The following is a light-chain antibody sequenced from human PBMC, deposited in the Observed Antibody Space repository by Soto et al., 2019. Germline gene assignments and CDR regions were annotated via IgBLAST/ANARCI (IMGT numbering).Light chain of an antibody. CDR1: QSFSSY. J-gene: IGKJ5*01. CDR3: QQSNSAPPT. CDR2: AIS. V-gene: IGKV1-39*01. Sequence: IQLTQSPSIQSASVRARVTIPCLASQSFSSYLDWYQQKPGKAPQLLIYAISNLQIGVPSRFSGSGYGTYFTLTISSLQLEDFATYFCQQSNSAPPTFGQGTRLEIK.